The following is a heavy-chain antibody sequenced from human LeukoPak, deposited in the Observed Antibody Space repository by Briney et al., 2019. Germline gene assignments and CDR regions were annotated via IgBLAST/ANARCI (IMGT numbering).Heavy chain of an antibody. CDR1: GFTFSSYS. CDR2: ISSSSSYI. CDR3: ARWGGIAARPGGFL. V-gene: IGHV3-21*01. D-gene: IGHD6-6*01. J-gene: IGHJ4*02. Sequence: GGSLRLSCAASGFTFSSYSVNWVRQAPGKGLEWVSSISSSSSYIYYADSVKGRFTISRDNAKNSLYLQMNSLRAEDTAVYYCARWGGIAARPGGFLWGQRTLVTVSS.